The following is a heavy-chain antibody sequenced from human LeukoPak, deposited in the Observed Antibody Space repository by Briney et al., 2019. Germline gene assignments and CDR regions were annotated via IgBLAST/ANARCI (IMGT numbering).Heavy chain of an antibody. CDR2: INHSGST. V-gene: IGHV4-34*01. Sequence: SETLSLTCAVYGGSFSGYYWSWIRQPPGKGLEWIGEINHSGSTNYNPSLKSRVTISVDTSKNQFSLKLSSVTAADTAVYYCARASASYTMVQGVIITTYYFDYWGQGTLVTASS. CDR1: GGSFSGYY. J-gene: IGHJ4*02. CDR3: ARASASYTMVQGVIITTYYFDY. D-gene: IGHD3-10*01.